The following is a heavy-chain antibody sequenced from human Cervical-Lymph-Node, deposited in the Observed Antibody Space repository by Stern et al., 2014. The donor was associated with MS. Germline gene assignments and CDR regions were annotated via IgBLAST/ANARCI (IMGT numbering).Heavy chain of an antibody. D-gene: IGHD2-15*01. J-gene: IGHJ4*02. CDR2: IYYTGRT. CDR3: ATGYSNNKFDY. CDR1: GGSISGSDYY. V-gene: IGHV4-31*03. Sequence: VQLAESGPGLVKPSQTLSLTCTVSGGSISGSDYYWTWIRQHPEKGLAWFGYIYYTGRTYYNPSLKSRITISIDTSKRQFSLKLSSVTAADTAVYYCATGYSNNKFDYWGQGTLVTVSS.